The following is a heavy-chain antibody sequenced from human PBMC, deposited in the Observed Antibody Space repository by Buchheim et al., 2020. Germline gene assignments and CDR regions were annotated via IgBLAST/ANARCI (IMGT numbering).Heavy chain of an antibody. J-gene: IGHJ6*02. CDR2: IYYSWST. D-gene: IGHD3-9*01. Sequence: QVQLQESGPGLMKPSQTLSLTCTVSGGSISSGDYYWSWIRQPPGKGLEWIGYIYYSWSTYYNPSLKSRVTITVDKSKNQFSLKLSSVTAADTAVYYCARDQRYFDWSTGGMDVWGQGTT. CDR3: ARDQRYFDWSTGGMDV. V-gene: IGHV4-30-4*01. CDR1: GGSISSGDYY.